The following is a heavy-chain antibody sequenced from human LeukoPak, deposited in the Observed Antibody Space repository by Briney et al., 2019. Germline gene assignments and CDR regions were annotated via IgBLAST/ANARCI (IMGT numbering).Heavy chain of an antibody. CDR2: IFQTGST. D-gene: IGHD6-13*01. J-gene: IGHJ4*02. CDR1: NGSISSSNW. Sequence: SETLSLTCAVSNGSISSSNWWSWVRQPPGKGLEWIGEIFQTGSTNYNPSLKSRVTISIDKSKDQFSLKLSSVTAADTAVYYCARAAAGTFNYWGQGTLVTVSS. V-gene: IGHV4-4*02. CDR3: ARAAAGTFNY.